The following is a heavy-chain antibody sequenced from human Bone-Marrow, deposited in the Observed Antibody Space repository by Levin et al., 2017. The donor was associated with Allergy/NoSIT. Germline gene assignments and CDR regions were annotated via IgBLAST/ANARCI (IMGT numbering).Heavy chain of an antibody. V-gene: IGHV4-34*01. CDR2: INHSGST. CDR1: GESFSDYY. Sequence: SQTLSLTCAVYGESFSDYYWSWIHQSPGKGLEWIGEINHSGSTNYMASLKSRATISVDTSKNQFSLKLSSVTAADTAVYYCAKGRSYGYNWYFDLWGRGTPVTVSS. CDR3: AKGRSYGYNWYFDL. D-gene: IGHD5-18*01. J-gene: IGHJ2*01.